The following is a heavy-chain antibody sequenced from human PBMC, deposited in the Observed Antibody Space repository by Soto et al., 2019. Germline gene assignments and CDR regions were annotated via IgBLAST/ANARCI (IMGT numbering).Heavy chain of an antibody. CDR3: AKGYDSGYEYFDY. J-gene: IGHJ4*02. D-gene: IGHD5-12*01. CDR1: GFTFSSYA. CDR2: ISGSGGST. Sequence: EVQLLESGGGLVQPWGSLRLSCAASGFTFSSYAMSWVRQAPGKGLEWVSAISGSGGSTYYADSVKGRFTISRDNSKNTLYLQMNSLRAEDTAVYYCAKGYDSGYEYFDYWGQGTLVTVSS. V-gene: IGHV3-23*01.